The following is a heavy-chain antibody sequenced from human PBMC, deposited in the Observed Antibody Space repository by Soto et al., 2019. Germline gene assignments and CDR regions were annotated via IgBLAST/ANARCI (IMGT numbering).Heavy chain of an antibody. J-gene: IGHJ5*02. CDR3: ARSVDP. CDR2: IFYSGTT. CDR1: GGSISSGGYY. Sequence: QVQLQESGPGLVKPSQTLSLTCTVSGGSISSGGYYWSWIRQHPGKGLEWIGYIFYSGTTYYNPSLXGXLTRSVDTSKTQFSLKLSSVTAADTAVYYCARSVDPWGQGTLVTVSS. V-gene: IGHV4-31*03.